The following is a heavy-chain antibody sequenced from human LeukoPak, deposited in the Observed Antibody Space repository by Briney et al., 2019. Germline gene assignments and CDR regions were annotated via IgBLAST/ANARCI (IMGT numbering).Heavy chain of an antibody. Sequence: PGGSLRLSCAASGFTFCTYWVHWVRQAPGKGLMWVSRIGSDGSDTIYADSVKGRFTISIDNAKNTVYLQMNSLRAEDTAVYYCTRKSGHAYDMDVWGQGTTVTVSS. V-gene: IGHV3-74*01. CDR2: IGSDGSDT. J-gene: IGHJ6*02. D-gene: IGHD3-22*01. CDR3: TRKSGHAYDMDV. CDR1: GFTFCTYW.